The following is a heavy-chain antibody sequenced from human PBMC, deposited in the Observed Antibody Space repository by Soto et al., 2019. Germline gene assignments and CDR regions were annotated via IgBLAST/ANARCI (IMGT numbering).Heavy chain of an antibody. CDR2: IIPMSGRP. D-gene: IGHD1-1*01. V-gene: IGHV1-69*06. CDR1: GGTFTSYS. CDR3: TRRGRQSANVFDP. Sequence: QVQLVQSGAEVKTPGSSVKVSCKASGGTFTSYSIDWVRQAPGQGFEWMGGIIPMSGRPNYAQRFKGRVTVSADKSTNTVYMEVNSLTHEDTAVYYCTRRGRQSANVFDPWGQGTLVTVAS. J-gene: IGHJ5*02.